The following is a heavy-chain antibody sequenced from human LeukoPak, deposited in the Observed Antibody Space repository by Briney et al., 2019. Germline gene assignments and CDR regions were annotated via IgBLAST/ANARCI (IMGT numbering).Heavy chain of an antibody. CDR2: VNPKNGGT. J-gene: IGHJ4*02. Sequence: VASVKVSCKASGYTFTGYYMHWVRQTPGQGLEWMGWVNPKNGGTVYAQKFQGRVTMTSDTSLSTAYMDLSSLRPDDTGVYFCARRYCSGGSCYPDYWGQGTLVTVSS. CDR1: GYTFTGYY. V-gene: IGHV1-2*02. CDR3: ARRYCSGGSCYPDY. D-gene: IGHD2-15*01.